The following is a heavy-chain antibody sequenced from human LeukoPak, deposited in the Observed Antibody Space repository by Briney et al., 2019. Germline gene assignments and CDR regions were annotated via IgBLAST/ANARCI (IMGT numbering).Heavy chain of an antibody. CDR1: GYTSTSYG. Sequence: ASVKVSCKASGYTSTSYGISWVRQAPGQGLEWMGRINPNSGGTNYAQKFQGRVTMTRDTSISTAYMELSRLRSDDTAVYYCASEYYDSSGRGLRYYYGMDVWGQGTTVTVSS. V-gene: IGHV1-2*06. CDR2: INPNSGGT. D-gene: IGHD3-22*01. CDR3: ASEYYDSSGRGLRYYYGMDV. J-gene: IGHJ6*02.